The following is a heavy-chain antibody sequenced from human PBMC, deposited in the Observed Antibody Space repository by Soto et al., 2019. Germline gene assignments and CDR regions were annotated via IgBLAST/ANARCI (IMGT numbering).Heavy chain of an antibody. CDR3: ARDTVRRDGYNI. D-gene: IGHD5-12*01. CDR2: ISSSSSYT. CDR1: GFTFSDYY. Sequence: QVQLVESGGGLVKPGGSLRLSCAASGFTFSDYYMSWIRQAPGKGLEWVSYISSSSSYTNYADSVKGRFTISRANAKNSLYLQMNSLRAEDTAVYYCARDTVRRDGYNIWGQGTLVTVSS. J-gene: IGHJ4*02. V-gene: IGHV3-11*05.